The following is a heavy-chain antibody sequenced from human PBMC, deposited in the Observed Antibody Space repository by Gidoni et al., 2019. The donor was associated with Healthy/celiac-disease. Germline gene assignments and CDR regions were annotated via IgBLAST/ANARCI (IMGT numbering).Heavy chain of an antibody. Sequence: EVQLVESGGGLVQPGGSLRLSCAASGFTVSSNYMSWVRQAPGKGLEWVSVIYSGGSTYYADSVKGRFTISRHNSKNTLYLQMNSLRAEDTAVYYCARFSGDEQRYYYYGMDVWGQGTTVTVSS. CDR2: IYSGGST. CDR1: GFTVSSNY. V-gene: IGHV3-53*04. J-gene: IGHJ6*02. CDR3: ARFSGDEQRYYYYGMDV. D-gene: IGHD5-12*01.